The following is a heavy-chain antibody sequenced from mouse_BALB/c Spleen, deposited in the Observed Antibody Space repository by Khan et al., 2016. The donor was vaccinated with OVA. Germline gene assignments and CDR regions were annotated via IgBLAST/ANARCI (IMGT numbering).Heavy chain of an antibody. Sequence: QVQLQQSGAELMKPGASVKISCKATGYTFSSYWIEWVKQRPGHGLKWIGEILPGSGSNNYNEKFKGKATFTADTSSNTAYMQLSSLTSEDSAVYYGARGNYYGSSSWFGYWGQGTLVTVS. CDR1: GYTFSSYW. CDR2: ILPGSGSN. J-gene: IGHJ3*01. CDR3: ARGNYYGSSSWFGY. V-gene: IGHV1-9*01. D-gene: IGHD1-1*01.